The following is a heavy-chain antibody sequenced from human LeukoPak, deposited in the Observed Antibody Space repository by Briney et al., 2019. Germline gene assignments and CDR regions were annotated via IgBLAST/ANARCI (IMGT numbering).Heavy chain of an antibody. CDR3: ARDETALDS. V-gene: IGHV3-7*01. D-gene: IGHD5-18*01. CDR1: GFTFSSYS. Sequence: GGSLRLSCAASGFTFSSYSMNWVRQAPEKGLEWVANINQGGSEKYYVDSVKGRFTISRDNAKHSLYLQMNSLRAEDTAVYYCARDETALDSWGQGTQVTVSS. J-gene: IGHJ4*02. CDR2: INQGGSEK.